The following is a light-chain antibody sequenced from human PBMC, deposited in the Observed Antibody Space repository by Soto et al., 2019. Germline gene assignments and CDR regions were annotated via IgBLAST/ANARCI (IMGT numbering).Light chain of an antibody. V-gene: IGLV2-8*01. CDR2: EVN. Sequence: QSVLTQPPSASGSPGQSVAISRTGTSSDVGGYNYVSWYQQHPGKAPKLMIYEVNKRPSGVPDRFSGSKSGNTASLTVSGLPAEDEADYYCSSYAGSSNVFGTGTKVTV. CDR1: SSDVGGYNY. CDR3: SSYAGSSNV. J-gene: IGLJ1*01.